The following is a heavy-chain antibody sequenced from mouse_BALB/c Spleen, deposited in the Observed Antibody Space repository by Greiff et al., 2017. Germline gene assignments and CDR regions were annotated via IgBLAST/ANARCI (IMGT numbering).Heavy chain of an antibody. V-gene: IGHV14-3*02. CDR1: GFNIKDTY. CDR3: AFWDGGFAY. J-gene: IGHJ3*01. CDR2: IDPANGNT. D-gene: IGHD4-1*01. Sequence: EVHLVESGAELVKPGASVKLSCTASGFNIKDTYMHWVKQRPEQGLEWIGRIDPANGNTKYDPKFQGKATITADTSSNTAYLRLSSLTSEDTSVYYCAFWDGGFAYWGQGTLVTVSA.